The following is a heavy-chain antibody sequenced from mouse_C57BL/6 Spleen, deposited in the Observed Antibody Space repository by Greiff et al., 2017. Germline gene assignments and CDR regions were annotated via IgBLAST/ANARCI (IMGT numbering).Heavy chain of an antibody. V-gene: IGHV1-69*01. CDR3: ARIRRSQRDWYFDV. J-gene: IGHJ1*03. CDR1: GYTFTSYW. Sequence: QVQLQQPGAELVMPGASVKLSCKASGYTFTSYWMHWVKQRPGQGLEWIGEIDPSDSYTNYNQKFKGKSTLTVDKSSSTAYMQLSSLTSEDSAVYYCARIRRSQRDWYFDVWGTGTTVTVSS. D-gene: IGHD1-1*01. CDR2: IDPSDSYT.